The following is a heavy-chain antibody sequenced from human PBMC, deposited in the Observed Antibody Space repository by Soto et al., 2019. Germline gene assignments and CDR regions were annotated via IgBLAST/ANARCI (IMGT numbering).Heavy chain of an antibody. CDR3: ARAPTEYIWGSYLRYFEY. CDR2: ISGSTGHA. V-gene: IGHV3-23*01. CDR1: GFPFSNYA. J-gene: IGHJ4*02. D-gene: IGHD3-16*02. Sequence: EVQMLESGGGLVQPGGSLRLSCAASGFPFSNYAMTWVRQAPGKVLEWVSGISGSTGHAFYADSVEGRFTISRDNSKNTLYLQMDNLRAEDTAVYYCARAPTEYIWGSYLRYFEYWGRGTLVTVSS.